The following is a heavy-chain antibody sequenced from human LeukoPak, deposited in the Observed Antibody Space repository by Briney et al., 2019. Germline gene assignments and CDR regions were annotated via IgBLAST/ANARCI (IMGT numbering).Heavy chain of an antibody. CDR2: ISSSSYI. J-gene: IGHJ6*02. CDR3: ARVTGEYYYGMDV. D-gene: IGHD7-27*01. V-gene: IGHV3-21*01. CDR1: GFTFSSYS. Sequence: GGSLRLSCAASGFTFSSYSMNWVRQAPGKGLEWVSSISSSSYIYYADSVKGRFTISRDNAKNSLYLQMNSLRAEDTAVYYCARVTGEYYYGMDVWGQGTTVTVSS.